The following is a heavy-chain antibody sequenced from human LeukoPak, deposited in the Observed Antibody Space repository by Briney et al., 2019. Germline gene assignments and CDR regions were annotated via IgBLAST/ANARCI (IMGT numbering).Heavy chain of an antibody. Sequence: GGSLRLSCAASGFTFSNAWMSWVRQASGKGLEGVGSIKSKTDGGTTDYAAPVKGRFTISRDDSKNTLYLQMNSLKTEDTAVYYCTTDLDIVVVPGWGQGTLVTVSS. J-gene: IGHJ4*02. CDR3: TTDLDIVVVPG. CDR2: IKSKTDGGTT. D-gene: IGHD2-2*03. V-gene: IGHV3-15*01. CDR1: GFTFSNAW.